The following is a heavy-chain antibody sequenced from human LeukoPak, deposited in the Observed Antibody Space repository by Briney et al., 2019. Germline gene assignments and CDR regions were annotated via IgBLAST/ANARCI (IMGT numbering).Heavy chain of an antibody. CDR1: GGSISSYY. CDR3: ARHEGSNYDFWSGSIGAYYYYGMDV. J-gene: IGHJ6*02. V-gene: IGHV4-59*08. Sequence: PSETLSLTCAVSGGSISSYYWSWIRQPPGKGLEWIGYIYYSGSTNYNPSLKSRVTISVDTSKNQFSLKLSSVTAADTAVYYCARHEGSNYDFWSGSIGAYYYYGMDVWGQGTTVTVSS. D-gene: IGHD3-3*01. CDR2: IYYSGST.